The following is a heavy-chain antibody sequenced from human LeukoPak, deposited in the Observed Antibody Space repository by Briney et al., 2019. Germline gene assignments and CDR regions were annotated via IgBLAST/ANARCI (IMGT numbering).Heavy chain of an antibody. CDR2: IYTSGST. D-gene: IGHD2-2*01. CDR1: GGSISSYY. Sequence: PSETLSLTCTGSGGSISSYYWSWIRQPAGKGLEWIGRIYTSGSTNYNPSLKSRVTMSVDTSKNQFSLKLSSVTAADTAVYYCARDRIVVVPAATHYYYYGMDVWGQGTTVTVSS. CDR3: ARDRIVVVPAATHYYYYGMDV. J-gene: IGHJ6*02. V-gene: IGHV4-4*07.